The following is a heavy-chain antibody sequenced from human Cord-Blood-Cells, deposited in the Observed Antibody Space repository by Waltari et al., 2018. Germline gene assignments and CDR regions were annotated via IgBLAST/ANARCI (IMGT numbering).Heavy chain of an antibody. J-gene: IGHJ6*03. V-gene: IGHV1-69*01. CDR1: GGTFSSYA. CDR3: ARGGYSSSSYYYYYMDV. D-gene: IGHD6-6*01. CDR2: IIPFFGTA. Sequence: QVQLVQSGAEVKKPGSSVKVSCKASGGTFSSYAISWVRQAPGQGREWMGWIIPFFGTANYAQKFQGRVTITADESTSTAYMGLSSLRSEDTAVYYCARGGYSSSSYYYYYMDVWGKGTTVTVSS.